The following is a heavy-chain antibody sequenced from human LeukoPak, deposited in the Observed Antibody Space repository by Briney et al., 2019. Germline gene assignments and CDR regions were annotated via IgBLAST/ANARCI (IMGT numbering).Heavy chain of an antibody. Sequence: GGSLRLSCAASGFTFSSYSMNWVRQAPGKGLEWVSSISSSSSYIYYADSVKGRFTISRDNAKNSLYLQMNSLRAEDTAVYYCARDQPATYYYDSSVLDAFDIWGQGTMATVSS. CDR1: GFTFSSYS. CDR3: ARDQPATYYYDSSVLDAFDI. V-gene: IGHV3-21*01. J-gene: IGHJ3*02. D-gene: IGHD3-22*01. CDR2: ISSSSSYI.